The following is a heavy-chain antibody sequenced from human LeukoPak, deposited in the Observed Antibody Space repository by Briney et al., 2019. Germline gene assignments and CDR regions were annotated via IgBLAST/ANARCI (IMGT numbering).Heavy chain of an antibody. D-gene: IGHD6-13*01. CDR1: GGSISSYY. V-gene: IGHV4-59*01. J-gene: IGHJ3*02. CDR3: ARYIRWYPDAFDI. Sequence: SETLSLTCTVSGGSISSYYWSWIRQPPGKGLEWIGYIYYSGSTNYNPSLKSRVTISVDTSKNQFSLKLSSVTAADTAVYYCARYIRWYPDAFDIWGQATMVTVSS. CDR2: IYYSGST.